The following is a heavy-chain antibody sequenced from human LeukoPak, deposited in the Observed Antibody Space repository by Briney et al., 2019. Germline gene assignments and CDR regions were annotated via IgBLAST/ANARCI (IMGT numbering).Heavy chain of an antibody. V-gene: IGHV1-18*01. J-gene: IGHJ4*02. Sequence: ASVKVSCRASGYTFTSYGISWVRQAPGQGLEWMGWISAYNGNTNYAQKLQGRVTMTTDTSTSTAYMELRSLRSDDTAVYYCAKEGEKYQLLYLDYWGQGTLVTVSS. CDR3: AKEGEKYQLLYLDY. CDR1: GYTFTSYG. CDR2: ISAYNGNT. D-gene: IGHD2-2*01.